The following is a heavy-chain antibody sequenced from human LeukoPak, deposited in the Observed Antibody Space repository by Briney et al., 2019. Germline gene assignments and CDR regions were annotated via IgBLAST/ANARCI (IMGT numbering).Heavy chain of an antibody. D-gene: IGHD5-24*01. CDR1: GFPFSSYW. V-gene: IGHV3-7*04. Sequence: GGSLRLSCVASGFPFSSYWMTWVRQAPGKGLEWVANIKQDGSKKSYVDSVKGRFTISRDNAKNSLYLQMNSLRAGDTAIYYCTRVGYIDEGIDYWGQGTLVTVSS. J-gene: IGHJ4*02. CDR2: IKQDGSKK. CDR3: TRVGYIDEGIDY.